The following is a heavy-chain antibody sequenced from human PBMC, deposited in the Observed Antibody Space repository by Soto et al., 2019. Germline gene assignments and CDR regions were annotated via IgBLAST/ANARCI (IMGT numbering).Heavy chain of an antibody. D-gene: IGHD3-16*01. J-gene: IGHJ6*02. V-gene: IGHV1-18*01. CDR3: ARDRGAGPWGGMDV. Sequence: QVQLVQSGAEVKKPGASVKVSCKASGHTFTSYGISWVRQAPGQGLEWMGWISAHNGATNYPQKLQGRVTMTTDTSTSTAYMELRSLRSDDTAVYYCARDRGAGPWGGMDVWGQGTTVTVSS. CDR1: GHTFTSYG. CDR2: ISAHNGAT.